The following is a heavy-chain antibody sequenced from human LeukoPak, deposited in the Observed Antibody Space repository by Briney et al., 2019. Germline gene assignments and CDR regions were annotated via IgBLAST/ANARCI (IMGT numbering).Heavy chain of an antibody. Sequence: GGSLRLSCAASRFSFSNNAMSWVRQAPGKGLEWVSTIGYNSATTYYADSVEGRFTVSRDNSKNTLYLQMNSLRAEDTAVYYXATLLNLPFDYWGQGTLVTVSS. V-gene: IGHV3-23*01. CDR1: RFSFSNNA. D-gene: IGHD3-10*01. J-gene: IGHJ4*02. CDR3: ATLLNLPFDY. CDR2: IGYNSATT.